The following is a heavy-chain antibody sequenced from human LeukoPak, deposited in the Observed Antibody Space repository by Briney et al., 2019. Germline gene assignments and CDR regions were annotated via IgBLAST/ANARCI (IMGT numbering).Heavy chain of an antibody. J-gene: IGHJ4*02. CDR3: ARDQEGFDY. Sequence: ASVKVSCKASGYTFTSNYIHWVRQAPGQGLEWKGMIYPRDGSTSYVQKFQGRVTVTRDTSTSTVHMELSGLRSEDTAVYYCARDQEGFDYWGQGTLVTVSS. CDR2: IYPRDGST. V-gene: IGHV1-46*01. CDR1: GYTFTSNY.